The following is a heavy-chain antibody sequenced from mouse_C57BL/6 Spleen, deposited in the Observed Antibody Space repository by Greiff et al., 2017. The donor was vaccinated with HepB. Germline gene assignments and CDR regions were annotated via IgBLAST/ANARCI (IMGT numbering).Heavy chain of an antibody. CDR3: ARRDYGSSLDY. CDR2: INPYNGGT. CDR1: GYTFTDYY. V-gene: IGHV1-19*01. J-gene: IGHJ2*01. D-gene: IGHD1-1*01. Sequence: VKPGASVKMSCKASGYTFTDYYMNWVKQSHGKSLEWIGVINPYNGGTSYNQKFKGKATLTVDKSSSTAYMELNSLTSEDSAVYYCARRDYGSSLDYWGQGTTLTVSS.